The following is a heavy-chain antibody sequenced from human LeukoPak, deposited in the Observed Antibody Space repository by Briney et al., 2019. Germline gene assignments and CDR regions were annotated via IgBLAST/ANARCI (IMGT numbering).Heavy chain of an antibody. D-gene: IGHD6-19*01. CDR1: GFTFTNYG. CDR3: ARSSPGIAVADY. V-gene: IGHV3-23*01. Sequence: PGGSLRLSCAASGFTFTNYGMNWVRQAPGKGLEWVSAISGSGGSTYYADSVKGRFTISRDNAKNSLYLQMNSLRAEDTAVYYCARSSPGIAVADYWGQGTLVTVSS. CDR2: ISGSGGST. J-gene: IGHJ4*02.